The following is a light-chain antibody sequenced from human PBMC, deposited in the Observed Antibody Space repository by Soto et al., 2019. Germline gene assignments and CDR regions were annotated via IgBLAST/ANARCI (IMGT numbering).Light chain of an antibody. CDR3: CSYAGSYPYV. CDR1: SSDVGGYNY. J-gene: IGLJ1*01. Sequence: QSALTQPRSVSGSPGQSVTISCTGTSSDVGGYNYVSWYQQHPGKAPKLMICDVSKRPSGVPDRFSGSKSGNTASLTISGFQAEDEADYYCCSYAGSYPYVFGTGTKLTVL. V-gene: IGLV2-11*01. CDR2: DVS.